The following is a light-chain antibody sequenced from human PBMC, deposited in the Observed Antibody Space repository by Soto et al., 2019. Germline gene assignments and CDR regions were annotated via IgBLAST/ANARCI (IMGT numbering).Light chain of an antibody. CDR1: QSLLHRNGYNY. J-gene: IGKJ2*01. V-gene: IGKV2-28*01. Sequence: DIVMTQSPLSLPVTPGEPASISCRSTQSLLHRNGYNYLDWFLQKPGQSPQLLIYLGSSRASGVPDRFSGSGSDTDFTLKISRVEAEDVGVYYCMQALQTPYTFGQGTKLEI. CDR3: MQALQTPYT. CDR2: LGS.